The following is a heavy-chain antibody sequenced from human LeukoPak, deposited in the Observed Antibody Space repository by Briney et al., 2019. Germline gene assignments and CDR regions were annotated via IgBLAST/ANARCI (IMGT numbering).Heavy chain of an antibody. CDR1: GFTTTGNY. D-gene: IGHD6-13*01. CDR3: ARVPFTSSLGDYFDY. Sequence: GGSLRLSCAASGFTTTGNYITWVRQAPGKGLEWVSVIYSGGRTNYADSVKGRFSISRDISNDTVYLRLNSLRIEDTAVYFCARVPFTSSLGDYFDYWGQGTLVTVSS. V-gene: IGHV3-66*01. CDR2: IYSGGRT. J-gene: IGHJ4*02.